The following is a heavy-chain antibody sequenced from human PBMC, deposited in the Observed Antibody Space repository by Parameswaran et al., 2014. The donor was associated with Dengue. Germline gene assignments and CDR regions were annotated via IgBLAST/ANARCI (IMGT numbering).Heavy chain of an antibody. D-gene: IGHD2-2*01. Sequence: RWIRQPPGKGLEWIGYIYYRGSTYYNPSLKSRVTISVDTSKNQFSLKLSSVTAADTAVYYCARVCCSSTSCYQCFDYWGQGTLVTVSS. V-gene: IGHV4-31*02. J-gene: IGHJ4*02. CDR2: IYYRGST. CDR3: ARVCCSSTSCYQCFDY.